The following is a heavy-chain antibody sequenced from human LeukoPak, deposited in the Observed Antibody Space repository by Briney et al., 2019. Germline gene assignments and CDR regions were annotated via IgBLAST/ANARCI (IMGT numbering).Heavy chain of an antibody. CDR3: ARYYGANPLDY. CDR1: GGSISSGSYY. CDR2: IYTSGST. Sequence: PSETLSLTCTVSGGSISSGSYYWSWIRQPAGKGLEWIGRIYTSGSTNYNPSLKSRVTISVDTSKNQFSLKLSSVTAADTAVYYCARYYGANPLDYWGQGTLVTVSS. V-gene: IGHV4-61*02. J-gene: IGHJ4*02. D-gene: IGHD4-23*01.